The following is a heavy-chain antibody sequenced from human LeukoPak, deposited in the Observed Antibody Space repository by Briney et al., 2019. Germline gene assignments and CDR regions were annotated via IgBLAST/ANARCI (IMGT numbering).Heavy chain of an antibody. J-gene: IGHJ6*04. CDR2: IKSEGEGATT. CDR3: IAHFPYFYGFDV. Sequence: GGSLRLSCVRSGFTIGTAWMSWVCQAPGKGLEWLGHIKSEGEGATTDYAAPAKGRFAISRDDSKNMIYLQMSSLKIDDTAIYYCIAHFPYFYGFDVWGKGTTVTVSS. D-gene: IGHD3-3*02. CDR1: GFTIGTAW. V-gene: IGHV3-15*01.